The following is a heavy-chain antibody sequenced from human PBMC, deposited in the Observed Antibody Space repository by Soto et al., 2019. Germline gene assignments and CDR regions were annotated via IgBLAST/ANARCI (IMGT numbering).Heavy chain of an antibody. D-gene: IGHD6-13*01. CDR2: ISYDGSNK. CDR1: GFTFSSYA. CDR3: ARVFSSSWNYYYYYGMDV. Sequence: QVQLVESGGGVVQPGRSLRLSCAASGFTFSSYAMHWVRQAPGKGLEWVAVISYDGSNKYYADSVKGRFTISRDNSKNTLYLQMNSLRAEDTAVYYCARVFSSSWNYYYYYGMDVWGQWTTVTVSS. V-gene: IGHV3-30-3*01. J-gene: IGHJ6*02.